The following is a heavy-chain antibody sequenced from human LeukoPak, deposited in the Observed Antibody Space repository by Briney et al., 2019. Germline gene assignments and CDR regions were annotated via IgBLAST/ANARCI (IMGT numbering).Heavy chain of an antibody. CDR3: ARDLGYYSGGSCYLGHGFVY. V-gene: IGHV3-21*01. D-gene: IGHD2-15*01. CDR1: GFSLTSYI. CDR2: IVPTGGST. J-gene: IGHJ4*02. Sequence: GGSLRLSCTVSGFSLTSYIMNWVRQAPGKGLQWVSSIVPTGGSTYYTMSRDTGKGTVYLQMDSLRVEDTAVYYCARDLGYYSGGSCYLGHGFVYWGQGTLVTVSS.